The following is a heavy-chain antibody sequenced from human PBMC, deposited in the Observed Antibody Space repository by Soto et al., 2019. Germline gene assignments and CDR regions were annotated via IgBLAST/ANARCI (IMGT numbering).Heavy chain of an antibody. CDR2: GHYSGTT. J-gene: IGHJ5*02. Sequence: PSETLSLTCTVSGGSINSYHWSWIRQPPGKGLEWIGYGHYSGTTYYNPSLKSRVTMSVDMSKNQFSLKLSSVTAADTAVYYCARTSGSGWYGDNSFDPWGQGPLVTVST. V-gene: IGHV4-59*01. CDR3: ARTSGSGWYGDNSFDP. D-gene: IGHD6-19*01. CDR1: GGSINSYH.